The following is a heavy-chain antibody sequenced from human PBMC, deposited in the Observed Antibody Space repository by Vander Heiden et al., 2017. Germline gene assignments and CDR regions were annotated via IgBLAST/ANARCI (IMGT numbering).Heavy chain of an antibody. V-gene: IGHV3-21*01. D-gene: IGHD3-3*01. Sequence: EVQLAESGGGLVTPGGSLRLSCAASVFTFSSYSINWVRQAPGKGLEWVSSMSSSSSYIYYADSVKGRFTISRDNAKNSLYLQMNSLRAEDTAVYYCARDVTIFGVVRDYYYGMDVWGQGTTVTVSS. CDR3: ARDVTIFGVVRDYYYGMDV. CDR1: VFTFSSYS. CDR2: MSSSSSYI. J-gene: IGHJ6*02.